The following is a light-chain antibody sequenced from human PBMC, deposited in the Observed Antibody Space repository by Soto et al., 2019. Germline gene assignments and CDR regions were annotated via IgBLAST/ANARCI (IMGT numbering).Light chain of an antibody. CDR3: QQYGSSPT. Sequence: EIVLTQSPGTRSLSPGERATLSCRASQSVRTNYLAWYQQKPGQAPRLLIYGASSRATGIPDRFSGSGSGTDFTLTISRLEPEDFVVYYCQQYGSSPTFGQGTKVDIK. V-gene: IGKV3-20*01. CDR1: QSVRTNY. J-gene: IGKJ1*01. CDR2: GAS.